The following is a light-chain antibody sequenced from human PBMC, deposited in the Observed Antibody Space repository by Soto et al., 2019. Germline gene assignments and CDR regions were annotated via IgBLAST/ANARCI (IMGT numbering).Light chain of an antibody. CDR2: AAF. V-gene: IGKV3-20*01. Sequence: EIVLTQSPGTLSLSPGERATLSCRASQSISSAFLAWYQQKPGQAPRLLIYAAFSRATGIPDSFSGSGSGTDFTLTISRLEPEDFAVYYCQHYATTPPFTFGPGTKVDIK. CDR1: QSISSAF. CDR3: QHYATTPPFT. J-gene: IGKJ3*01.